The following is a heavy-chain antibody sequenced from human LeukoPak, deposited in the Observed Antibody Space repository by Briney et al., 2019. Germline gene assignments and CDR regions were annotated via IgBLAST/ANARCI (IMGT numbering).Heavy chain of an antibody. V-gene: IGHV3-21*01. CDR3: ARATTFGGVIVIPRGYYYYGMDV. CDR2: ISSSSSYI. Sequence: PGGSLRLSCAASGFTFSSYSMNWVRQAPGKGLEWVSSISSSSSYIYYADSVKGRFTISRDNAKNSLYLQMNSLRAEDTAVYYCARATTFGGVIVIPRGYYYYGMDVWSQGTTVTVSS. D-gene: IGHD3-16*02. CDR1: GFTFSSYS. J-gene: IGHJ6*02.